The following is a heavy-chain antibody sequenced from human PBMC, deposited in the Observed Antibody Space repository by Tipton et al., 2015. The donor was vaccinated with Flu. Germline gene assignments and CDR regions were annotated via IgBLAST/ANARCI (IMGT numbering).Heavy chain of an antibody. D-gene: IGHD6-19*01. CDR1: GGSISNYY. J-gene: IGHJ4*02. Sequence: LSLTCTVAGGSISNYYWGWVRQPAGKRLQWIGRVHTSGNTHYDPSFESRVTISLDTSKSQFSLKLRSVTAADTAVYFCARGMASGATYFDYWGPGTLVAVSS. CDR3: ARGMASGATYFDY. V-gene: IGHV4-4*07. CDR2: VHTSGNT.